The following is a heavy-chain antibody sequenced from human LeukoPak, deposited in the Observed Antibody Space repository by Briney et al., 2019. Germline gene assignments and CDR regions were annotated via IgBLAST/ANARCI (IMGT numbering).Heavy chain of an antibody. V-gene: IGHV3-9*03. CDR1: GFTFDDYA. Sequence: TGRSLRLSCAASGFTFDDYAMHWVRQAPGKGLEWVSGISWNSGSIGYADSVKGRFTISRDNAKNSLYLQMNSLRAEDMALYYCAKGNCSGGSCYLDYWGQGTLVTVSS. D-gene: IGHD2-15*01. CDR2: ISWNSGSI. CDR3: AKGNCSGGSCYLDY. J-gene: IGHJ4*02.